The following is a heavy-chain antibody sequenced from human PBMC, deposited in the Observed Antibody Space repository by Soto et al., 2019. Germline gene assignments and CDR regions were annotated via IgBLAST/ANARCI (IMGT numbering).Heavy chain of an antibody. D-gene: IGHD5-18*01. CDR1: GGSISSGDYY. Sequence: QVQLPESGPGLVKPSQTLSLTCTVSGGSISSGDYYWSWIRQPPGKGLEWIGYIYYSGSTYYNPSLKSRVTISVDTSKIQFSLKLSSVTAADTAVYYCARDRRDTARVTGYYYYGMDVWGQGTTVTVSS. V-gene: IGHV4-30-4*01. CDR3: ARDRRDTARVTGYYYYGMDV. J-gene: IGHJ6*02. CDR2: IYYSGST.